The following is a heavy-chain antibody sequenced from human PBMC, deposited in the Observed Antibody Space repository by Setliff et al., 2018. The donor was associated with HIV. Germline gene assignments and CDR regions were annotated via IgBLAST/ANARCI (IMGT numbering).Heavy chain of an antibody. CDR1: GYDFDFYY. CDR2: MNPTAGST. V-gene: IGHV1-46*02. D-gene: IGHD7-27*01. J-gene: IGHJ4*02. CDR3: ARGRASGSANSG. Sequence: ASVKVSCKSSGYDFDFYYVHWVRQAPGQGFEWMGVMNPTAGSTTYAQRFGGRVTMTRDTSTRTVDMELSSLRSEDTAVYYCARGRASGSANSGWGQGTLVTVSS.